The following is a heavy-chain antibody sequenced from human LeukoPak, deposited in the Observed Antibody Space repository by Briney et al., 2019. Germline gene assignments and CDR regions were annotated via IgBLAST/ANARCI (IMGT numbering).Heavy chain of an antibody. Sequence: GGSLRLSCAASGFTVSSNYMSWVRQAPGKGLERVSVIYSGDSTHYADSVKGRFTISRDNSKNTLYLQMNSLRAEDTAVYYCARVDSSGYLVYYFDYWGQGTLVTVSS. D-gene: IGHD3-22*01. CDR3: ARVDSSGYLVYYFDY. CDR2: IYSGDST. CDR1: GFTVSSNY. J-gene: IGHJ4*02. V-gene: IGHV3-53*01.